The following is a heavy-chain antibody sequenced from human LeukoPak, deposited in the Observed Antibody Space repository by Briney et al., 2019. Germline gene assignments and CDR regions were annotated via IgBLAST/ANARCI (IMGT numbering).Heavy chain of an antibody. CDR2: ISSSSSTI. Sequence: GGSLRLSCAASGFTFSSYSMNWVRQAPGEGLEWVSYISSSSSTIYYADSVKGRFTISRDNAKNSLYLQMNSLRAEDTAVYYCASSYGSGSYYLYWGQGTLVTVSS. J-gene: IGHJ4*02. D-gene: IGHD3-10*01. V-gene: IGHV3-48*01. CDR3: ASSYGSGSYYLY. CDR1: GFTFSSYS.